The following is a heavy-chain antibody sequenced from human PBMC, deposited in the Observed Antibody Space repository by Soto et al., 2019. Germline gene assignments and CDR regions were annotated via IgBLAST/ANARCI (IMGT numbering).Heavy chain of an antibody. CDR3: ARSIGDSSGYYSEYFQH. CDR2: INAGNGNT. D-gene: IGHD3-22*01. Sequence: ASVKVSCKASGYTFTSYAMHWVRQAPGQRLEWMGWINAGNGNTKYSQKFQGRVTITRDTSASTAYMELSSLRSEDTAVYYCARSIGDSSGYYSEYFQHWGQGTLVTVSS. V-gene: IGHV1-3*01. J-gene: IGHJ1*01. CDR1: GYTFTSYA.